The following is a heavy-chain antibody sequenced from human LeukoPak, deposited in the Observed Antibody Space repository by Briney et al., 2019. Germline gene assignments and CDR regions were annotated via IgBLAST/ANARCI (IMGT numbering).Heavy chain of an antibody. D-gene: IGHD6-19*01. CDR2: ISNNGGYT. Sequence: GGSLRLSCAASGFTFSSSAMSWVRQAPGKGLEWVSAISNNGGYTYYADSVQGRFTISRDNSKNTLYLQMNSLRAEDTAVYYCAKVPVGYSSGWYPFDYRGQGTLVTVSS. CDR3: AKVPVGYSSGWYPFDY. J-gene: IGHJ4*02. CDR1: GFTFSSSA. V-gene: IGHV3-23*01.